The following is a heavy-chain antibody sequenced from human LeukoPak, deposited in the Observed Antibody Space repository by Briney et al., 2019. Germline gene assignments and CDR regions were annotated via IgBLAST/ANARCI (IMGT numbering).Heavy chain of an antibody. CDR2: ISTSGSYT. J-gene: IGHJ3*02. V-gene: IGHV3-11*05. D-gene: IGHD5-12*01. Sequence: PGGSLRLSCAASGFIFSDHYMSWIRQAPGKGLEWVSYISTSGSYTNYADSVKGRFTIYRDNAKNSLYLQMNSLRADDTAMYYCAKEGYSGYYAFDIWGQGTMVTVSS. CDR3: AKEGYSGYYAFDI. CDR1: GFIFSDHY.